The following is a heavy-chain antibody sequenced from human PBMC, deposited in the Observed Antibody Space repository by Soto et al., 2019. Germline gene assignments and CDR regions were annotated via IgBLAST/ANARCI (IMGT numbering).Heavy chain of an antibody. Sequence: QVQLVQSGAEVKTPGSSVKVSCKASGGTLSDYAISWVRQAPGQGLEWMGGLMPTVDSANYAQNFQGRLTSSADESTSTANLELSSLRSDDTAGYYCAVAAVREIMAQESAGMDVWGQGTTVIVSS. CDR2: LMPTVDSA. CDR1: GGTLSDYA. D-gene: IGHD3-10*01. J-gene: IGHJ6*02. CDR3: AVAAVREIMAQESAGMDV. V-gene: IGHV1-69*01.